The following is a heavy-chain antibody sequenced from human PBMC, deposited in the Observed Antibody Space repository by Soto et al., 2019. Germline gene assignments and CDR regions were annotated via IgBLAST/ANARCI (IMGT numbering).Heavy chain of an antibody. CDR3: ARDLCHSSGCSPQSKYYYYYYGMDV. V-gene: IGHV3-30-3*01. CDR1: GFTFSSYA. CDR2: ISYDGSNK. J-gene: IGHJ6*02. Sequence: GGSLRLSCAASGFTFSSYAMHWVRQAPGKGLEWVAVISYDGSNKYYADSVKGRFTISRDNSKNTLYLQMNSLRAEDTAVYYCARDLCHSSGCSPQSKYYYYYYGMDVWGQGTTVTVSS. D-gene: IGHD6-19*01.